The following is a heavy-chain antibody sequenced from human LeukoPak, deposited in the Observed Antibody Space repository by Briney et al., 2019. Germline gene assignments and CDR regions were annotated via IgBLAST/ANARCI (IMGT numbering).Heavy chain of an antibody. CDR1: GFTFSSYA. V-gene: IGHV3-30-3*01. CDR3: ARGGVATMITHYYYGMDV. J-gene: IGHJ6*02. D-gene: IGHD3-16*01. CDR2: ISYDGSNK. Sequence: QTGGSLRLSCAASGFTFSSYAMHWVRQAPGKGLEWVAVISYDGSNKYYADSVKDRFTISRDNSKNTLYLQMNSLRAEDTAVYYCARGGVATMITHYYYGMDVWGQGTTVTVSS.